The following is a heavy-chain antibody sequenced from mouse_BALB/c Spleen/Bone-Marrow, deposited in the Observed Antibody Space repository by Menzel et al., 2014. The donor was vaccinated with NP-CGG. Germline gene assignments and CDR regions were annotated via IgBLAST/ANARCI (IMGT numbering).Heavy chain of an antibody. CDR2: IDPANVNT. Sequence: VQLQQSGAELVKPGASVKLSCTASGFNIKDTYMHWVKQRPEQGLEWIGRIDPANVNTKYDPKFQGKATITADTSSNTAYLRLSSVTSEDTAVYYCASYVYGYYFDYWGQGTTLTVSS. CDR1: GFNIKDTY. J-gene: IGHJ2*01. V-gene: IGHV14-3*02. CDR3: ASYVYGYYFDY. D-gene: IGHD1-1*01.